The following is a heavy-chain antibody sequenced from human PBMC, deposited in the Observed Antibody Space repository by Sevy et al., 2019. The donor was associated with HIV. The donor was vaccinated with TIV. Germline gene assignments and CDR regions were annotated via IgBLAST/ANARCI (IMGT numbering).Heavy chain of an antibody. CDR2: MSAYNGNT. CDR3: ASCYYYDSSGYPEWEYFQH. Sequence: ASVKVSCKASGYTFSSYGISWVRQAPGQGLEWMGWMSAYNGNTNCAQKLQGRVTMTTDTSTSTAYMELRSLGSDDTAVYYCASCYYYDSSGYPEWEYFQHWGQGTLVTVSS. J-gene: IGHJ1*01. CDR1: GYTFSSYG. V-gene: IGHV1-18*01. D-gene: IGHD3-22*01.